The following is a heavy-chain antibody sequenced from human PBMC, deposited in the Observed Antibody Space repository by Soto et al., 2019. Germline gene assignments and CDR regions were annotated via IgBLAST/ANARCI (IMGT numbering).Heavy chain of an antibody. D-gene: IGHD5-12*01. V-gene: IGHV3-23*01. CDR1: GFTFSSYA. Sequence: EVQLLESGGGLVQPGGSLRLSCAASGFTFSSYAMSWVRQAPGKGLEWVSVISGSGGSTNYADSVKGRFTIFSDNSKKTLYLPINRLRVEDTAVYCCAKVGGYGLRVTRFDPWGQGTLVTVSS. J-gene: IGHJ5*02. CDR3: AKVGGYGLRVTRFDP. CDR2: ISGSGGST.